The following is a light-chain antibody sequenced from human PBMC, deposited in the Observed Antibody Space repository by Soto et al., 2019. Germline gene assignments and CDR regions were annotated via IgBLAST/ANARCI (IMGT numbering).Light chain of an antibody. J-gene: IGLJ2*01. CDR1: SSNFASNS. CDR2: RSN. V-gene: IGLV1-47*01. CDR3: VAWDDNLSCVL. Sequence: QAVVTQPPSASGTPGQRVTISCSGSSSNFASNSVYWYQQVPGTAPKLLIYRSNQRPSGVPDRFSGSKSGTSASLAISGLRSEDEADYYCVAWDDNLSCVLFGGVTQLPVL.